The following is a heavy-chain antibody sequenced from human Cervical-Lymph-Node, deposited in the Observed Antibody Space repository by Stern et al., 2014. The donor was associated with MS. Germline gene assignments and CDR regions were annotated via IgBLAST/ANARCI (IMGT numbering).Heavy chain of an antibody. CDR2: VNPIFGTA. D-gene: IGHD3-3*01. V-gene: IGHV1-69*01. Sequence: QVQLVQSEAEVKKPGSSVKVSCKASGGTLSSHAISWVRQAPGQGLEWMGGVNPIFGTANYAPKFQGRVTLTADESTSTAVMELTSLRSEDTAVYYCARVQKGLVIGVGHFDYWGQGTLVTVSS. CDR1: GGTLSSHA. CDR3: ARVQKGLVIGVGHFDY. J-gene: IGHJ4*02.